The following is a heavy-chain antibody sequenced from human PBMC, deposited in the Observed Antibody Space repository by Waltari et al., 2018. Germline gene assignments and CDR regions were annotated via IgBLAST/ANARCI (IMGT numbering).Heavy chain of an antibody. CDR1: GGSISSYS. V-gene: IGHV4-59*01. J-gene: IGHJ6*03. D-gene: IGHD5-12*01. CDR3: ARGRWLQDYYYYYYMDV. Sequence: QVQLQESGPGLVKPSETLSLTCTVSGGSISSYSWSWIRQPPGKGLEWIGYIYYSGSTNYNPSLKSRVTISVDTSKNQFSLKLSSVTAADTAVYYCARGRWLQDYYYYYYMDVWGKGTTVTVSS. CDR2: IYYSGST.